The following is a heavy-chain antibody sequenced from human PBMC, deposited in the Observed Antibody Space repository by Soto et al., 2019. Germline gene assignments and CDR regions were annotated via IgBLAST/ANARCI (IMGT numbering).Heavy chain of an antibody. Sequence: GGSLRLSCAASGFTFSSFGMHWVRQAPGKGLEWVAVIWYDGSKKYHADSVKGRFTISRDNSNNTVNLEMISLRVEDTAVYYCARDLRGYSSSPAPGVWGKGTTVTVSS. V-gene: IGHV3-33*01. CDR2: IWYDGSKK. CDR3: ARDLRGYSSSPAPGV. CDR1: GFTFSSFG. D-gene: IGHD6-6*01. J-gene: IGHJ6*04.